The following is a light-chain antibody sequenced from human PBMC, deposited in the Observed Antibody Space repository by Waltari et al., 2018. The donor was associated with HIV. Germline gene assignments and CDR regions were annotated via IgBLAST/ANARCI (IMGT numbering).Light chain of an antibody. CDR3: QQYYARPWT. CDR1: QNVLYNSNNKNF. V-gene: IGKV4-1*01. Sequence: DIVMTQSAESLAVSLGERATINCKSSQNVLYNSNNKNFLAWYQQKPGQSPKLLIYWASTRESGFPDRFSGSGSVTDSTLTISSLQAEDAAVYYCQQYYARPWTFGQGTKVEIK. CDR2: WAS. J-gene: IGKJ1*01.